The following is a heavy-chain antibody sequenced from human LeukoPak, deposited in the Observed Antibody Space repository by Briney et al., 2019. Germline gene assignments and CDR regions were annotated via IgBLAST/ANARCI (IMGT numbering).Heavy chain of an antibody. D-gene: IGHD3-10*01. J-gene: IGHJ4*02. V-gene: IGHV1-18*01. CDR1: GYTFTSYG. CDR2: ISAYNGNT. CDR3: ARLVLWFGGSAFDYIDY. Sequence: ASVKVSCKASGYTFTSYGISWVRQAPGQGLEWMGWISAYNGNTNYAQKLQGRVTMTTDTSTSTAYMELRSLRSDDTAVYYCARLVLWFGGSAFDYIDYWGQGTLVTVSS.